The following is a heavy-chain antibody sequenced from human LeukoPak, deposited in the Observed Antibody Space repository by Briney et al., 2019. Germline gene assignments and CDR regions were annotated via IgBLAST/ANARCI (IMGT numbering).Heavy chain of an antibody. D-gene: IGHD6-13*01. V-gene: IGHV4-59*08. CDR1: GGSISSYY. CDR3: ARRGYSSPDY. J-gene: IGHJ4*02. CDR2: IYHSGST. Sequence: PSETLSLTCTVSGGSISSYYWSWIRQPPGKGLEWIGYIYHSGSTNYNPSLKSRVTISVDTSKNQFSLKLSSVTAADTAVYYCARRGYSSPDYWGQGTLVTVSS.